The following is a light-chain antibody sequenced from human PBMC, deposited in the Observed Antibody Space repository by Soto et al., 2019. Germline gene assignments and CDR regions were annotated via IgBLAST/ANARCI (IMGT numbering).Light chain of an antibody. CDR3: SSYAASNNFYFV. CDR1: SSDVGGYNY. CDR2: EVT. Sequence: QSVLTQPPSASGSPGQSVTLSCTGTSSDVGGYNYVSWYQQYPGRAPKLMIDEVTKRPSGVPDRFSGSKSGNTASLTVSGRQAEDEADYYCSSYAASNNFYFVFGGGTQLTVL. V-gene: IGLV2-8*01. J-gene: IGLJ7*01.